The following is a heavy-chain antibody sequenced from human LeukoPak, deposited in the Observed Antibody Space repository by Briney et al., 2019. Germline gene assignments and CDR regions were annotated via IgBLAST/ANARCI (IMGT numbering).Heavy chain of an antibody. CDR2: ITHSGRA. V-gene: IGHV4-34*01. CDR3: ARDLRGYSPFDY. J-gene: IGHJ4*02. D-gene: IGHD5-18*01. CDR1: GGSFRGYS. Sequence: ASETLSLTCAVYGGSFRGYSWSWIRQPPGKGLEWSGEITHSGRANYNPSLKSRVTMSLDTSKNQFSLNLRSVTAADTAVYYCARDLRGYSPFDYWGQGTLVTVSS.